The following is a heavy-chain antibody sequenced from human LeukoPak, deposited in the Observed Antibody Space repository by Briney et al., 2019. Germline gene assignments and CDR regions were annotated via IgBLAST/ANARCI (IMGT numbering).Heavy chain of an antibody. D-gene: IGHD5-18*01. V-gene: IGHV3-48*03. CDR3: GGVGIHLLGAFDI. CDR1: GFTFSSYE. CDR2: ISSSGGTI. J-gene: IGHJ3*02. Sequence: PGGSLRLSCAASGFTFSSYEMNWVRQAPGKGLEWVSYISSSGGTIYYADSVKGRFTISRDNAKNSLYLQMNSLRAEDTAVYYCGGVGIHLLGAFDIWGQGTMVTVSS.